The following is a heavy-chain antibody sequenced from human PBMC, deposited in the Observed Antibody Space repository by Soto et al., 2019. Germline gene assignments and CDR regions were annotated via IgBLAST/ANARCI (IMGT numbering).Heavy chain of an antibody. J-gene: IGHJ4*02. CDR1: GFTFSSYA. D-gene: IGHD1-20*01. CDR3: AKPPDYNWNDY. V-gene: IGHV3-23*01. CDR2: VSGSGGST. Sequence: EVQLLESGGGLVQPGGSLRLSCAASGFTFSSYAMSWVRQAPGKGPEWISAVSGSGGSTYYADSVKGRFTISRDNSKDTLYLQMSNLRAEDTAVYYCAKPPDYNWNDYWGQGTLVTVSS.